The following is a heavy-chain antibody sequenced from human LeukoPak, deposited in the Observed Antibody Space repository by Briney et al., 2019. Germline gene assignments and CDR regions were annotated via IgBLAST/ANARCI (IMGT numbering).Heavy chain of an antibody. CDR3: AAVKYCSSTSCRYYYYMDV. J-gene: IGHJ6*03. CDR1: GFTFTSSA. CDR2: IVVVSGNT. D-gene: IGHD2-2*01. V-gene: IGHV1-58*02. Sequence: SVKVSCKASGFTFTSSAMQWVRQARGQRLEWIGWIVVVSGNTSYAQKFQERVTITRDMSTSTAYMELSSLRSEDTAVYYCAAVKYCSSTSCRYYYYMDVWGKGTTVTVSS.